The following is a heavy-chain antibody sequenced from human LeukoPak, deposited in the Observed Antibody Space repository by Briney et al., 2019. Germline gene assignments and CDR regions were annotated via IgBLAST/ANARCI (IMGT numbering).Heavy chain of an antibody. CDR1: GGSISSGSYS. V-gene: IGHV4-61*02. CDR2: IYSIGST. D-gene: IGHD1-26*01. CDR3: ARTVGATHYYHMDV. Sequence: SETLSLTCTVSGGSISSGSYSWSWIRQPAGKGLEWIGRIYSIGSTNYNPSLKSRVTISIDTSKNQFSLKLTSVTAADTAVYYCARTVGATHYYHMDVWGKGTTVTVSS. J-gene: IGHJ6*03.